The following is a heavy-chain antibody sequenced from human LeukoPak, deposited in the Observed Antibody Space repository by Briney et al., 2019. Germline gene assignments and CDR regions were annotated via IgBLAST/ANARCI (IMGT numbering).Heavy chain of an antibody. CDR2: IYPGDSDT. J-gene: IGHJ3*02. V-gene: IGHV5-51*01. Sequence: GEPLKFSFKGSGYRFTSYWIGWVRQMPGKGLEWMGIIYPGDSDTRYSPSFQGQVTISADKSISTAYLQWSSLKASDTAMYYCARHPSNWGWSAFDIWGQGTMVTVSS. D-gene: IGHD7-27*01. CDR3: ARHPSNWGWSAFDI. CDR1: GYRFTSYW.